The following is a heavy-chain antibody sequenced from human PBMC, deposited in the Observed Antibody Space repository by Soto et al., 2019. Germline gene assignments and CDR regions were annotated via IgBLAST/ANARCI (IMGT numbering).Heavy chain of an antibody. D-gene: IGHD4-17*01. CDR1: RGSIRTYY. CDR2: IYYSANT. CDR3: ARHHNTPVTQDDAFDI. V-gene: IGHV4-59*08. Sequence: QVQLQESGPGLVEPSETLSLTCTVSRGSIRTYYWSWIRQPPGKGLEWIGYIYYSANTEYNPSLRSRVTISADTSKNQFSLRLSSMTAADTAVYYCARHHNTPVTQDDAFDIWGPGTMVTVSS. J-gene: IGHJ3*02.